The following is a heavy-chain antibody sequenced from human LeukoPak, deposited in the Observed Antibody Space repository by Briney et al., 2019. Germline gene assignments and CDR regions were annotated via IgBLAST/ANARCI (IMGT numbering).Heavy chain of an antibody. V-gene: IGHV3-11*04. CDR2: ISSSGSTI. Sequence: GRSLRLSCAASGFTFSDYYMSWIRQAPGKGLEWVSYISSSGSTIYYADSVKGRFTISRDNSKNTLNLQMNSLRAEDTAVYYCAKDPTHYRVWDYYETIGLSYWGQGTLVTVSS. D-gene: IGHD3-22*01. CDR1: GFTFSDYY. CDR3: AKDPTHYRVWDYYETIGLSY. J-gene: IGHJ4*02.